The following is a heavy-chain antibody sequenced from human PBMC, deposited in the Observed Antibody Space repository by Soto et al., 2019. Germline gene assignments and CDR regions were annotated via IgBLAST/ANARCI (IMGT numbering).Heavy chain of an antibody. J-gene: IGHJ5*02. CDR2: INAGNGNT. CDR3: ARGYGGPSGWFDP. D-gene: IGHD3-16*01. Sequence: QVQLVQSGAEVKKPGASVKVSCKASGNTFTSYAMSWVRQAPGQRLEWMGWINAGNGNTKYSQKFQGRVTITRDTSASTAYRELSSLRSEDTAVDSCARGYGGPSGWFDPWGQGTLVTVSS. V-gene: IGHV1-3*01. CDR1: GNTFTSYA.